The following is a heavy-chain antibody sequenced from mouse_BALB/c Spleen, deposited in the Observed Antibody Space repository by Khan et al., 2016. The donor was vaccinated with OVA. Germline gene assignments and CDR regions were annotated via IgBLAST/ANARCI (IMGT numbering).Heavy chain of an antibody. CDR3: ARRARK. D-gene: IGHD3-3*01. CDR1: GLNIKDTD. V-gene: IGHV14-3*02. J-gene: IGHJ2*01. Sequence: EVQLEESGAELVKSGATVKLSCTASGLNIKDTDMHWLKQWPEQGLEWIGRIAPPNGNTKYAPKFQGQATITRDKSSNTPYLQLSSLTSEDTVVYYCARRARKWGQGTTLTVSS. CDR2: IAPPNGNT.